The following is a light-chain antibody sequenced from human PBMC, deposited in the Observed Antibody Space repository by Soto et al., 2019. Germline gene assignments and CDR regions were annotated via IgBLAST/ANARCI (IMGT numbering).Light chain of an antibody. J-gene: IGKJ1*01. CDR3: QQYNSYSWT. V-gene: IGKV1-5*03. CDR2: KAS. CDR1: QSISSW. Sequence: DIQMTQSPSTLSASVGDRVTITCRASQSISSWLAWYQQKPGKAPNLLIYKASSLQSGVPSRFSGSGSGTEFTLTISSLQPDDFATYYCQQYNSYSWTFGRGTKVDIK.